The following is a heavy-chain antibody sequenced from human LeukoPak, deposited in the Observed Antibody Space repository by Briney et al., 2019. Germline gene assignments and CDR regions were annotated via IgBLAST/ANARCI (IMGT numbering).Heavy chain of an antibody. Sequence: ASVKVSCKASGYSFTSLGINWVRQAPGQGLEWMGWINTYNGNTHYAQKVQGRVTMTTDTSMSTAYMELRSLRSDDTAVYYCARAGRNSAYDLALDYWGQGTLVTVSS. V-gene: IGHV1-18*01. CDR1: GYSFTSLG. J-gene: IGHJ4*02. D-gene: IGHD5-12*01. CDR3: ARAGRNSAYDLALDY. CDR2: INTYNGNT.